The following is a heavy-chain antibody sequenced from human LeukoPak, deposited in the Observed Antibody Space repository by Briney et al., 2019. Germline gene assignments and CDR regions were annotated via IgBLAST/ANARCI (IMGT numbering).Heavy chain of an antibody. Sequence: SETLSLTCTVSGGSISSSSYYWGWIRQPPGKGLEWIGSIYYSGSTYYNPSLQSRVTISVDTSKNQFSLKLNSVTAADTAVYYCASFYCSGGSCYQYFSYYYMDVWGKGTTVTISS. CDR3: ASFYCSGGSCYQYFSYYYMDV. CDR2: IYYSGST. J-gene: IGHJ6*03. CDR1: GGSISSSSYY. V-gene: IGHV4-39*01. D-gene: IGHD2-15*01.